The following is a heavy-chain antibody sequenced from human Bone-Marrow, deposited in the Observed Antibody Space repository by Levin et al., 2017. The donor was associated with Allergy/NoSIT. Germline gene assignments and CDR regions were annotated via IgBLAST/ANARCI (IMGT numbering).Heavy chain of an antibody. CDR2: MYRSGAT. Sequence: SQTLSLTCVVSGGSMTSGGYSWGWNRQPTGKGLDWIVYMYRSGATAYNPSLNSRASISVDTSENQAFLNRNSATAADPAVYFCVSYITGNHFDYWGQGILVTVSS. J-gene: IGHJ4*02. CDR1: GGSMTSGGYS. V-gene: IGHV4-30-2*01. D-gene: IGHD1-20*01. CDR3: VSYITGNHFDY.